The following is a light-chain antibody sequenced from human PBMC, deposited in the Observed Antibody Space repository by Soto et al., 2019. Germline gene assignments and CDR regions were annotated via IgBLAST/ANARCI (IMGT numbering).Light chain of an antibody. CDR3: QHYRTS. CDR2: GAS. V-gene: IGKV3-20*01. CDR1: QSVSSSY. Sequence: EIVLTQSPGTLSLSPGERATLSCRASQSVSSSYLAWYQQKPGQAPRQLIYGASSRAPGIPDRFSGSGSGTDFTLTITRLVPEDFEVYYCQHYRTSFGGGTRVEIK. J-gene: IGKJ4*01.